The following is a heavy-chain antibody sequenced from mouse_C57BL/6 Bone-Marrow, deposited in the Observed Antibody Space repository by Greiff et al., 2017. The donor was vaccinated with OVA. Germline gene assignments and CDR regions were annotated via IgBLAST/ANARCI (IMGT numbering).Heavy chain of an antibody. CDR2: ISNLAYSI. CDR1: GFTFSDYG. CDR3: ARQGGTTVVATRYYYAMDY. Sequence: EVKLVESGGGLVQPGGSLKLSCAASGFTFSDYGMAWVRQAPRKGPEWVAFISNLAYSIYYADTVTGRFPISRENAKNTLYLEMSSLRSEDTAMYYCARQGGTTVVATRYYYAMDYWGQGTSVTVSS. J-gene: IGHJ4*01. D-gene: IGHD1-1*01. V-gene: IGHV5-15*01.